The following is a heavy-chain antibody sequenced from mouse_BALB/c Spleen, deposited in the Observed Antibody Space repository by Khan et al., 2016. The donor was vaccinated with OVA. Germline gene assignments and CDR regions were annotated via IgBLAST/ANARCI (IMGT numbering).Heavy chain of an antibody. V-gene: IGHV1-4*01. Sequence: QVQLKESGAELARPGASVKMSCKASGYTFTTYTIHWVKQRPGQGLEWIGYIIPSTDYTTYNQKFKDKATLTADKSSSTAYMQLCSLTSDDSAVYYCAKEGAYYRSDGWFAYWGQGTLVTVSA. CDR1: GYTFTTYT. J-gene: IGHJ3*01. D-gene: IGHD2-14*01. CDR3: AKEGAYYRSDGWFAY. CDR2: IIPSTDYT.